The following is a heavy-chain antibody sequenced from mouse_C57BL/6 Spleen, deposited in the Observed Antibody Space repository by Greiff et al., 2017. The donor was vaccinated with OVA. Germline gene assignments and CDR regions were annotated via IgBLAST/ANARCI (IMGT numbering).Heavy chain of an antibody. Sequence: DVMLVESGGGLVKPGGSLKLSCAASGFTFSDYGMHWVRQAPEKGLEWVAYISSGSSTIYYADTVKGRFTISRDNAKNTLFLQMTSVRSEDTAMYYCARGSYGSSSYYAMDYWGQGTSVTVSS. D-gene: IGHD1-1*01. CDR2: ISSGSSTI. CDR1: GFTFSDYG. CDR3: ARGSYGSSSYYAMDY. J-gene: IGHJ4*01. V-gene: IGHV5-17*01.